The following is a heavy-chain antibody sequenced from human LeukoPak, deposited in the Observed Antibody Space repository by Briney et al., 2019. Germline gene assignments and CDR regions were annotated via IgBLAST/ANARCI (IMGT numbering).Heavy chain of an antibody. CDR1: GFTFSSYW. Sequence: GGSLRLSCAASGFTFSSYWMNWVRQAPGKGLEWVANIKQDGSEKYYMDSVKGRFTISRDNAKNSLYLQMNSLRAEDTAVYYCARDRASRLIDYWGQGPLVTVSS. V-gene: IGHV3-7*01. CDR3: ARDRASRLIDY. D-gene: IGHD1-26*01. CDR2: IKQDGSEK. J-gene: IGHJ4*02.